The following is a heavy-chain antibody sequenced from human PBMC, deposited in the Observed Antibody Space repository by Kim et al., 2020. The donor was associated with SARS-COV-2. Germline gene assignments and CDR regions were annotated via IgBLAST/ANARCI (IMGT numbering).Heavy chain of an antibody. Sequence: ASVKVSCKASEYSFASYGIHWMREAPGQSLEWMGWINADDGRTKSSEKWEGRVTFTRDASANTAYMELRSLRSEDTAIYYCARGAYCGSGSGDFFYWGQGTLVTVSS. J-gene: IGHJ4*02. CDR2: INADDGRT. D-gene: IGHD3-10*01. CDR1: EYSFASYG. V-gene: IGHV1-3*01. CDR3: ARGAYCGSGSGDFFY.